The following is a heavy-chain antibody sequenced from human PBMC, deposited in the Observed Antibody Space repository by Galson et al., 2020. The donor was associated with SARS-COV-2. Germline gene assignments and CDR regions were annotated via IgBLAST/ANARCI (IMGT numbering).Heavy chain of an antibody. CDR1: GGSISSSSYY. CDR2: IYYSGST. D-gene: IGHD2-2*01. J-gene: IGHJ4*02. Sequence: SETLSLTCTVSGGSISSSSYYWGWIRQPPGKGLEWIGSIYYSGSTYYNPSLKSRVTISVDTSKNQFSLKLSSVTAADTAVYYCASLNRAIVVVPAALEIDYLGKGNLVAVS. CDR3: ASLNRAIVVVPAALEIDY. V-gene: IGHV4-39*01.